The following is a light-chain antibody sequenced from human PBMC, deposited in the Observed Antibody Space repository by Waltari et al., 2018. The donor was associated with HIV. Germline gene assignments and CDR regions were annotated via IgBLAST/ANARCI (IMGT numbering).Light chain of an antibody. J-gene: IGKJ2*01. CDR1: QSVGSD. Sequence: DIQMTQSPSTLSASVGDRVPITCRASQSVGSDLNWYQQKSGEAPNLLIYIASSLYSDVPPRFSGSRSGIDFTLTITSLQPEDFATYFCQQSSATPYTFGQGTRLDVK. V-gene: IGKV1-39*01. CDR2: IAS. CDR3: QQSSATPYT.